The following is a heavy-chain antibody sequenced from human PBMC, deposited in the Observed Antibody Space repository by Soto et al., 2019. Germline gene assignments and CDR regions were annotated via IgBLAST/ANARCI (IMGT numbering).Heavy chain of an antibody. D-gene: IGHD2-15*01. J-gene: IGHJ3*01. V-gene: IGHV3-23*01. CDR1: EITFSNYA. Sequence: EVQLLESGGGLVQPGGSLRLSCVASEITFSNYAMSWVRQAPGKGLEWVSGISGSGCSTYYADSVKGRFTISRDNSKNRDNLQISSLIDENTAIYYCATDHRYSSGGNCAGGLNIWGQGTMVTVSS. CDR2: ISGSGCST. CDR3: ATDHRYSSGGNCAGGLNI.